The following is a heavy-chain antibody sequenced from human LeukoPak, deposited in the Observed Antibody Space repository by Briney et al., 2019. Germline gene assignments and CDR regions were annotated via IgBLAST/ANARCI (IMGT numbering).Heavy chain of an antibody. V-gene: IGHV4-59*01. CDR1: GDSISSYY. CDR3: SGVIITPYYFDY. Sequence: SETLSLTCTVSGDSISSYYWSWIRQPPGKGLEWLGYVYYSGSTNYNPSLKSRVTISVDTSKNQLSLKLSSVTAADTAVYYCSGVIITPYYFDYWGQGILVTVSS. J-gene: IGHJ4*02. CDR2: VYYSGST. D-gene: IGHD3-3*01.